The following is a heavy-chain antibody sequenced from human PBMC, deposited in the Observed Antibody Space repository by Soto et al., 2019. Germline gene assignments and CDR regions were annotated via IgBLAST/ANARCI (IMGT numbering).Heavy chain of an antibody. Sequence: ASVKVSCKASGYTFTSYYMHWVRQAPGQGLEWMGIINPSGGSTSYAQKFQGRVTMTRDTSTSTVYMELSSLRSEDTAVYYCARDRVYCGGDCPDSYYYYGMDVWGQGTTVTVSS. V-gene: IGHV1-46*01. CDR2: INPSGGST. D-gene: IGHD2-21*02. J-gene: IGHJ6*02. CDR3: ARDRVYCGGDCPDSYYYYGMDV. CDR1: GYTFTSYY.